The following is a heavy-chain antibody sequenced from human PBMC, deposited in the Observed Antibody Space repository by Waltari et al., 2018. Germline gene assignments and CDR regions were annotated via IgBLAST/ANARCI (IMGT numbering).Heavy chain of an antibody. CDR1: GITFDDYA. CDR2: IHKDGSEK. Sequence: DVQLVASGGGLVQPGKSLRLSCAASGITFDDYAMHWVRQAPGKGPAWVANIHKDGSEKNYVDYVKGRFTISRDNAKDSVYLQMNSLRADDTAMYYCVRDHWGPDYWGQGTLVTVSS. V-gene: IGHV3-7*01. CDR3: VRDHWGPDY. D-gene: IGHD7-27*01. J-gene: IGHJ4*02.